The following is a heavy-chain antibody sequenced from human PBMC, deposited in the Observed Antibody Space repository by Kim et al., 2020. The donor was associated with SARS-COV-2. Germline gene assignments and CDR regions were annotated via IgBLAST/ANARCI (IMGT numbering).Heavy chain of an antibody. CDR2: ISGKGGST. D-gene: IGHD2-15*01. CDR1: GFTFSNYA. V-gene: IGHV3-64*01. J-gene: IGHJ4*02. Sequence: GGSLRLSCAASGFTFSNYAMHWVRQAPGKGLEFVSGISGKGGSTKYANSVKGRFTISRDNSRNTLYLQMGSLRTDDMAVYYCARDWWQRYEGWGPLGFWGQGALVTVSS. CDR3: ARDWWQRYEGWGPLGF.